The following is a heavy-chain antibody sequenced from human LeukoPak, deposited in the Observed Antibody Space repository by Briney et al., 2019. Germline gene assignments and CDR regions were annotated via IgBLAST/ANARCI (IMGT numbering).Heavy chain of an antibody. D-gene: IGHD1-1*01. CDR2: IKQDGSKK. Sequence: GGSLRLSCVASGFPFSSYWMTWVRQAPGKGLEWVANIKQDGSKKSYVDSVKGRFTISRDNAKNTLYLQMNSLRAEDTAVYYCARALGLLEEGYFDYWGQGTLVTVSS. CDR3: ARALGLLEEGYFDY. CDR1: GFPFSSYW. J-gene: IGHJ4*02. V-gene: IGHV3-7*01.